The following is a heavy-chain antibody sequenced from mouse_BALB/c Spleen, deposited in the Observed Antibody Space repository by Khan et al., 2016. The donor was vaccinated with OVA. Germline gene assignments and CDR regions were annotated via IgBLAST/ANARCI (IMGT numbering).Heavy chain of an antibody. Sequence: QVRLQQSGAELVRPGVSVKISCKGSGYTFTDYSMLWVKQSPALGLEWIGVISTYYGDANYNQKFKDKATMTVDKSSRTAYMELARLTSEDSAVDYCARRGGGSGFAYWGQGTLVTVSA. J-gene: IGHJ3*01. D-gene: IGHD1-1*02. CDR3: ARRGGGSGFAY. V-gene: IGHV1S137*01. CDR1: GYTFTDYS. CDR2: ISTYYGDA.